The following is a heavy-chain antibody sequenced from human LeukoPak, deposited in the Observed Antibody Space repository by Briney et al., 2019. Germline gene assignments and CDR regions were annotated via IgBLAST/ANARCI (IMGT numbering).Heavy chain of an antibody. D-gene: IGHD2-15*01. V-gene: IGHV4-39*01. CDR1: GGSISSSSYY. J-gene: IGHJ4*02. CDR2: IYYSGST. CDR3: ARRDVGVVAGYFDY. Sequence: PSETLSLTCTVSGGSISSSSYYWGWIRQPPGKGLEWIGSIYYSGSTYYNPSLKGRVTISVDTSKNQCSLKLSSVTAADTAVYYCARRDVGVVAGYFDYWGQGTLVTVAS.